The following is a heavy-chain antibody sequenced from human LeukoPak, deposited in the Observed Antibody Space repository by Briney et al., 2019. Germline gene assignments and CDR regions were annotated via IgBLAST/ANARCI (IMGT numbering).Heavy chain of an antibody. V-gene: IGHV4-34*01. CDR1: GGSFSGYY. Sequence: SETLSLTCAVYGGSFSGYYWSWIRQPPGKGLEWIGEINHSGSTNYNPSLKSRVTISIDTSKNQFSLKLSSVTAADTAVYYCARGYYDFWSGYYTNWFDPWGQGTLFTVSS. J-gene: IGHJ5*02. CDR3: ARGYYDFWSGYYTNWFDP. D-gene: IGHD3-3*01. CDR2: INHSGST.